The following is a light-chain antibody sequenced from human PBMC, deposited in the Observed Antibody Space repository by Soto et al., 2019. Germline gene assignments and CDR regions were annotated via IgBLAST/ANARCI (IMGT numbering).Light chain of an antibody. J-gene: IGKJ4*01. CDR2: KAS. Sequence: IQMTQSPSTLSGSVGDRVTITCRASQTISSWLAWYQQKPGKAPKLLIYKASTLKSGVPSRFSGSGSGAEFTLTISSLQPDDFATYYCQQFYNYPLTFGGGTKVDI. CDR3: QQFYNYPLT. CDR1: QTISSW. V-gene: IGKV1-5*03.